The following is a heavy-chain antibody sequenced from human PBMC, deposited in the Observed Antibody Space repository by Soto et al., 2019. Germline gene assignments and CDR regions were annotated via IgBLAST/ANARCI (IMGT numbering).Heavy chain of an antibody. CDR2: TSYDGSNK. CDR3: ARWGTTGGLDV. CDR1: GFTFRSYV. V-gene: IGHV3-30*19. Sequence: QVQLVESGGGVVQPGASLRLSCVGSGFTFRSYVIHWVRQAPGKGLEWVALTSYDGSNKYYDDSVKGRFTISRDNSRNTVDLHMDSMRLEDTAPYYCARWGTTGGLDVWCQGTLVSVSS. J-gene: IGHJ4*02. D-gene: IGHD3-16*01.